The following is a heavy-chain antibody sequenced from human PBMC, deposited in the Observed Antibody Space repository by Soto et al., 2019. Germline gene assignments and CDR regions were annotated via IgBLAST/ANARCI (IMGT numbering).Heavy chain of an antibody. V-gene: IGHV3-23*01. CDR3: AKGSRAALPSKAPPDNWFDP. CDR1: GFTFNNYA. J-gene: IGHJ5*02. Sequence: EVQLLESGGGLVQPGGSLRLSCVASGFTFNNYALMWVRQAPGKGLEWVSIISASGGSTNYADSVKGRFTISRDNSKNTLSLQMNTLRAEDTAIYYCAKGSRAALPSKAPPDNWFDPWGQGTLVTVSS. CDR2: ISASGGST. D-gene: IGHD6-6*01.